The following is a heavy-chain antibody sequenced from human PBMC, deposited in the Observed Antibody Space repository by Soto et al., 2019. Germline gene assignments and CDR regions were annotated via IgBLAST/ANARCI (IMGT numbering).Heavy chain of an antibody. V-gene: IGHV3-53*01. CDR2: IYNDGTT. CDR3: AGYGGNSV. CDR1: GFTVSSNH. Sequence: EVQLVESGGGLNQPGGSLRLSCAVSGFTVSSNHVTWVRQATGKGLQWVSAIYNDGTTYYADSVKGRFTISRDNSKNTVFLQMNSLRAEDTAVYYCAGYGGNSVWGQGTLVTVSS. D-gene: IGHD4-17*01. J-gene: IGHJ4*02.